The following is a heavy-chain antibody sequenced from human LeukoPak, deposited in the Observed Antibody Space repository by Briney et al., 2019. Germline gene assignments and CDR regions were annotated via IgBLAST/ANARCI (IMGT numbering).Heavy chain of an antibody. CDR1: GGSISSSNHF. CDR3: ARRESLATAGTYYFDY. D-gene: IGHD6-13*01. CDR2: MYYSGST. Sequence: SETLSLTCTVSGGSISSSNHFWGWIRQSPGKGLEWIGSMYYSGSTYYNPSLKTRVPISVDTSKPQFSLKLTSVTAADTAVYCCARRESLATAGTYYFDYWGQGTLVTVSS. J-gene: IGHJ4*02. V-gene: IGHV4-39*01.